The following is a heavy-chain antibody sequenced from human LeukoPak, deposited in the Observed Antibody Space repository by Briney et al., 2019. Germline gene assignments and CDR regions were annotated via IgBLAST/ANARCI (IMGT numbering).Heavy chain of an antibody. CDR3: ARGAGLRYFDWANFDY. Sequence: PSQTLSLTCTVSGALISSGSYYWSWIRQPAGKGLEWIGRIYTSGSTNYNPSLKSRVTISVDTSKNQFSLKLSSVTAADTAVYYCARGAGLRYFDWANFDYWGQGTLVTVSS. CDR2: IYTSGST. D-gene: IGHD3-9*01. J-gene: IGHJ4*02. CDR1: GALISSGSYY. V-gene: IGHV4-61*02.